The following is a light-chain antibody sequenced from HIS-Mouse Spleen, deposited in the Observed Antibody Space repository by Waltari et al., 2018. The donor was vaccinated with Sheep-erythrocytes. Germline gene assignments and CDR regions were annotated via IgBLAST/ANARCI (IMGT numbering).Light chain of an antibody. V-gene: IGLV1-40*01. J-gene: IGLJ3*02. CDR3: QSYDSSLSGWV. CDR1: SSNIGAGYD. Sequence: QSVLTQPPSVSGAPGQRVTISCTGSSSNIGAGYDVHWYQQLPGRAPKLLIDRKRKRTEGVPDRFSGSKTGTSASQAITGLEAEEEADYYCQSYDSSLSGWVFGGGTKLTVL. CDR2: RKR.